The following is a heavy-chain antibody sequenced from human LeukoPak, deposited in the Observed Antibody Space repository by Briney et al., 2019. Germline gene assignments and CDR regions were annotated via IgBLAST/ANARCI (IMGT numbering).Heavy chain of an antibody. CDR2: IYYSGST. J-gene: IGHJ4*02. CDR1: GGSISSYY. CDR3: ARVYLNDYGDPITYYFDY. V-gene: IGHV4-59*01. D-gene: IGHD4-17*01. Sequence: PSETLSLTCTVSGGSISSYYWSWIRQPPGKGLEWIGYIYYSGSTNYNPSLKSRVTISVDTSKNQFSLKLSSVTAADTAVYYCARVYLNDYGDPITYYFDYWGQGTLVTVSS.